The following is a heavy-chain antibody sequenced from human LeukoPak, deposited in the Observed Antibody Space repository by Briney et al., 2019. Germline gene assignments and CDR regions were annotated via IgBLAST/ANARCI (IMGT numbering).Heavy chain of an antibody. D-gene: IGHD2-2*01. CDR3: AREGRCSSTSCYSGGDDWFDP. CDR2: IIPIFGTA. Sequence: SVKVSCKASGGTFSSYAISWVRQAPGQGLEWMGGIIPIFGTANYAQKFQGRVTITADESTSTAYMELSRLRSEDTAVYYCAREGRCSSTSCYSGGDDWFDPWGQGTLVTVSS. J-gene: IGHJ5*02. V-gene: IGHV1-69*13. CDR1: GGTFSSYA.